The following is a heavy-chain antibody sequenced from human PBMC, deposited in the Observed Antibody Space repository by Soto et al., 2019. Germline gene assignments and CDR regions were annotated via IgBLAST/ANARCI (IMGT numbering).Heavy chain of an antibody. J-gene: IGHJ4*02. CDR3: VRVGYSSSWAFDY. Sequence: PGGSLRLSCAASGFTVSSNYMSWVRQAPGKGLEWVSVIYSGGSTYYADSVKGRFTISRDNSKNTLYLQMNSLRAEDTAVYYCVRVGYSSSWAFDYWGQGTLVTVSS. CDR2: IYSGGST. V-gene: IGHV3-66*01. D-gene: IGHD6-13*01. CDR1: GFTVSSNY.